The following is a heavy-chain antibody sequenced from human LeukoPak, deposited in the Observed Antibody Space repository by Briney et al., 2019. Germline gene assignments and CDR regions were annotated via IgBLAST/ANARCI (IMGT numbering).Heavy chain of an antibody. Sequence: SETPSLTCAVYGGSFSGYYWSWIRQPPGKGLKWIGEINHSGSTNYNPSLKSRVTISVDTSKNQFSLKLSSVTAADTAVYYCARVPAAAGTRCFDYWGQGALVTVSS. CDR2: INHSGST. V-gene: IGHV4-34*01. CDR3: ARVPAAAGTRCFDY. CDR1: GGSFSGYY. J-gene: IGHJ4*02. D-gene: IGHD6-13*01.